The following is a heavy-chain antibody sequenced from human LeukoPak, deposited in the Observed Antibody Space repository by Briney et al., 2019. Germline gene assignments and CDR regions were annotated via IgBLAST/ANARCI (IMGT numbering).Heavy chain of an antibody. Sequence: PSETLSLTCTVSGGSISSYYWSWIRQPPGKGLEWIGYIYYSGSTNYNPSLKSRVTISVDTSKNQFSLKLSSVTAADTAVYYCARNYGRYFDLLDAFDIWGQGTMVTVSS. CDR3: ARNYGRYFDLLDAFDI. CDR1: GGSISSYY. D-gene: IGHD3-9*01. CDR2: IYYSGST. J-gene: IGHJ3*02. V-gene: IGHV4-59*08.